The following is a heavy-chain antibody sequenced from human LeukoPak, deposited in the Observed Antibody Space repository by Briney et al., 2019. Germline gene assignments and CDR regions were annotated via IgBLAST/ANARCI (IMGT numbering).Heavy chain of an antibody. V-gene: IGHV1-69*04. D-gene: IGHD2-2*02. CDR1: GGTFSSYA. Sequence: SVKVSCKASGGTFSSYAISWVRQAPGQGLEWMGRIIPILGIANYAQKFQGRVTITADKSTSTAYMELSSLRSEDTAVYYCARVPLYCSSTSCYKGYYYGMDVWGQGTTVTVSS. CDR3: ARVPLYCSSTSCYKGYYYGMDV. J-gene: IGHJ6*02. CDR2: IIPILGIA.